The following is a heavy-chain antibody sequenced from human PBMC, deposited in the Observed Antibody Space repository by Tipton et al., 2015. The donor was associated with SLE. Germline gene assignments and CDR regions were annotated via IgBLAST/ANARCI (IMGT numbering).Heavy chain of an antibody. V-gene: IGHV4-38-2*02. D-gene: IGHD3-16*01. CDR3: ARAIGANYFNF. Sequence: TLSLTCSVTGYSISSGYYWGWIRQPPGRGLEWIGNINYSGTTYYNPSLKTRVTISVDSSKVHFSLRLTSVTAADTAVYFCARAIGANYFNFWGQGSLVTVSS. J-gene: IGHJ4*02. CDR2: INYSGTT. CDR1: GYSISSGYY.